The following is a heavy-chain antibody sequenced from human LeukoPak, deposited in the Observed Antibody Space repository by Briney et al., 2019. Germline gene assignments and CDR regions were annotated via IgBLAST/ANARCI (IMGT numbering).Heavy chain of an antibody. D-gene: IGHD6-25*01. CDR3: ARGSDFQRLGDY. CDR1: GFTFSSYS. V-gene: IGHV3-21*01. CDR2: ISSSSSYI. J-gene: IGHJ4*02. Sequence: GGSLRLSCAASGFTFSSYSMNWVRQAPGKGLEWVSSISSSSSYIYYADSVKGRFTISRDNAKNSLYLQMNSLRAEDTAVYYCARGSDFQRLGDYWGQGTLVTVSS.